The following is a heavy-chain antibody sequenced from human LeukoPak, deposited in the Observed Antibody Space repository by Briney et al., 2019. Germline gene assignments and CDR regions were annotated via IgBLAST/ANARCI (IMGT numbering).Heavy chain of an antibody. CDR3: ARDQTSGWYGAQGGKPFDP. CDR2: IYYDGST. V-gene: IGHV4-39*02. J-gene: IGHJ5*02. CDR1: GDSISSSYYY. Sequence: SETLSLTCTVSGDSISSSYYYWGWIRQPPGNGLEWIGTIYYDGSTYYNPSLKSRVSISVDTSRNQFSLNLISVTAADTAVYYCARDQTSGWYGAQGGKPFDPWGQGALVIVSS. D-gene: IGHD6-19*01.